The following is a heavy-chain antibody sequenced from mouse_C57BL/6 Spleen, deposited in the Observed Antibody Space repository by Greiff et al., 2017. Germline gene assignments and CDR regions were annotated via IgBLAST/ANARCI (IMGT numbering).Heavy chain of an antibody. V-gene: IGHV5-17*01. J-gene: IGHJ2*01. CDR3: ARSLNLLLDY. Sequence: EVKLMESGGGLVKPGGSLKLSCAASGFTFSDYGMHWVRQAPEKGLEWVAYISSGSSTIYYADTVKGRFTISRDNATNTLFLQMTSLRSEDTAMYYCARSLNLLLDYWGQGTTLTVSS. CDR2: ISSGSSTI. D-gene: IGHD1-1*01. CDR1: GFTFSDYG.